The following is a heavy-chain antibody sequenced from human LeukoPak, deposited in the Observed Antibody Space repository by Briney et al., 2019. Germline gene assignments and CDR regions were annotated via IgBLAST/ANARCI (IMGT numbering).Heavy chain of an antibody. V-gene: IGHV3-23*01. CDR2: ISGSGGST. J-gene: IGHJ4*02. Sequence: PGRSLRLSCAASGFTFSMYGMHWVRQAPGKGLEWVSAISGSGGSTYYADSVKGRFTISRDNSKNTLYLQMNSLRAEDTAVYYCAKDGLRSRYYYGSGSYYNVPYWGQGTLVTVSS. CDR1: GFTFSMYG. CDR3: AKDGLRSRYYYGSGSYYNVPY. D-gene: IGHD3-10*01.